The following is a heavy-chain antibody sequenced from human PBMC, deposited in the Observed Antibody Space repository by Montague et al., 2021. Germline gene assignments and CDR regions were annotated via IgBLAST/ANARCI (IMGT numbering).Heavy chain of an antibody. CDR3: ARRPGISDPFDY. D-gene: IGHD6-25*01. CDR1: GGSISEFY. J-gene: IGHJ4*02. Sequence: SETLSLTCTVTGGSISEFYWSWIRQSPEKGLEWIGYIYDSGTTNYNPSLKSRVTISADTSMNQFSLNLRSVTAADTAVYFCARRPGISDPFDYWGQGTLVTVSS. V-gene: IGHV4-59*08. CDR2: IYDSGTT.